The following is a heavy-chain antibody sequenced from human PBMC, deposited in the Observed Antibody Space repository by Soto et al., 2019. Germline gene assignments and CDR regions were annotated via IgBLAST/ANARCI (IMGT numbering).Heavy chain of an antibody. CDR2: IWYDGSNK. J-gene: IGHJ6*02. CDR1: GFTFSSYC. V-gene: IGHV3-33*01. D-gene: IGHD2-15*01. Sequence: GGSLRLSCAASGFTFSSYCMHWVRQAPGKGLEWVAVIWYDGSNKYYADSVKGRFTISRDNSKNTLYLQMNSLRAEDTAVYYCARDLNYCSGGSCYVYYYYGMDVWGQGTTVTVSS. CDR3: ARDLNYCSGGSCYVYYYYGMDV.